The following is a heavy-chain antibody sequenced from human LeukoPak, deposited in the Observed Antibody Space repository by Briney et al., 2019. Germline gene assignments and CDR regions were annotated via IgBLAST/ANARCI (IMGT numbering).Heavy chain of an antibody. D-gene: IGHD3-10*01. CDR3: ARILRFGRSVRFDP. Sequence: PSETLSLTCAVYGGSFSGYYWSWIRQPPGKGLGWIGEINHSGSTNYNPSLKSRVTISVDTSKNQFSLKLSSVTAADTAVYYCARILRFGRSVRFDPWGQGTLVTVSS. V-gene: IGHV4-34*01. CDR1: GGSFSGYY. CDR2: INHSGST. J-gene: IGHJ5*02.